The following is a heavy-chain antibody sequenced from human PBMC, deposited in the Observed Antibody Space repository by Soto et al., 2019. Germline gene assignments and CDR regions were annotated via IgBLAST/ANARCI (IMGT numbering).Heavy chain of an antibody. CDR2: ITGSGGNT. CDR3: EEGGAGDPAFDP. D-gene: IGHD1-26*01. CDR1: GLTFSSNA. Sequence: GGSLRLSCAASGLTFSSNAMSWVRQAPGKGLEWVSLITGSGGNTWYSDSVQGRFTISRDNYGNTLYLQMNSLRAEDTAIYYCEEGGAGDPAFDPCGQGDLVTVSX. V-gene: IGHV3-23*01. J-gene: IGHJ5*02.